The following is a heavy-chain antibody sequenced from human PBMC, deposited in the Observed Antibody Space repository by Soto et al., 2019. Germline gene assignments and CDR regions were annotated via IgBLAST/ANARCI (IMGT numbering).Heavy chain of an antibody. CDR1: GYTFTSYG. CDR3: ATQKVVGGSTGVDY. D-gene: IGHD2-15*01. J-gene: IGHJ4*02. Sequence: ASVKVSCKASGYTFTSYGISWVRQAPGQGLEWMGWINAYGGSTSYAQKFQGRVTMTRDTSTTTVYMELSSLRSEDTAVYYCATQKVVGGSTGVDYWGQGTLVNVS. CDR2: INAYGGST. V-gene: IGHV1-18*01.